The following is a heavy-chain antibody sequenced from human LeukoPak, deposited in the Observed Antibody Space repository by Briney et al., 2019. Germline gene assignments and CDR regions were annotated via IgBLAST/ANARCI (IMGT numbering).Heavy chain of an antibody. CDR3: AREGGVRYIDWLPTNFDY. D-gene: IGHD3-9*01. CDR2: INPSGGST. J-gene: IGHJ4*02. Sequence: VASVKVSCKASGYNFTIYYMHWVRQAPGQGLEWMGIINPSGGSTSYAQKFQGRVTMTRDTSTSTVYMELSSLRSEDTAVYYCAREGGVRYIDWLPTNFDYWGQGTLVTVSS. CDR1: GYNFTIYY. V-gene: IGHV1-46*01.